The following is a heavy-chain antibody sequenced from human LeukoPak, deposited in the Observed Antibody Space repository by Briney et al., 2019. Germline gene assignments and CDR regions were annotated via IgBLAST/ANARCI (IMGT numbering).Heavy chain of an antibody. V-gene: IGHV3-74*01. CDR2: INTDGSGT. J-gene: IGHJ4*02. CDR1: GFTFSNYW. Sequence: GGSLRLSCAASGFTFSNYWMHWVRQAPGKGLVWVSSINTDGSGTTYTDSVKGRFTISRDNAKNTPYLQMNGLTAEDTAVYYCTRVITYFDYWGQGTLVTVSS. CDR3: TRVITYFDY. D-gene: IGHD3-16*01.